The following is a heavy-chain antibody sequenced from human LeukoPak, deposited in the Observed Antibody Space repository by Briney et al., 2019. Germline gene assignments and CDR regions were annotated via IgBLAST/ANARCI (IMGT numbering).Heavy chain of an antibody. CDR2: IYYSGSP. CDR1: GGSISSYY. Sequence: SETLSLTCTVSGGSISSYYWSWIRQPPGKRLEWIGYIYYSGSPNYNPSLKSRVTISVDTSKNRFSLKLSSVTAADTAVYFCARDGQRRYCNGGSCYFYYYMDVWGKGTTVTVSS. CDR3: ARDGQRRYCNGGSCYFYYYMDV. D-gene: IGHD2-15*01. V-gene: IGHV4-59*01. J-gene: IGHJ6*03.